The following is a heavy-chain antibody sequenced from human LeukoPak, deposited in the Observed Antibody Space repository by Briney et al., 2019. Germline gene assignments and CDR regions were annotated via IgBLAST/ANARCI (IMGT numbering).Heavy chain of an antibody. CDR2: IKQDGSEK. D-gene: IGHD3-22*01. Sequence: GGSLRLSCAASRFTFSRYWISWVRQAPGKGLEWVANIKQDGSEKYYVDSVKGRFTISRDNAKNTLNLQMNSLRAEDTAIYYCAKDDYHDSSTAYWGQGTLVTVSS. J-gene: IGHJ4*02. CDR1: RFTFSRYW. V-gene: IGHV3-7*03. CDR3: AKDDYHDSSTAY.